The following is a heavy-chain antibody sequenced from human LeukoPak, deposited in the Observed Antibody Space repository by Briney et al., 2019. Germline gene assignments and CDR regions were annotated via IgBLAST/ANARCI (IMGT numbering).Heavy chain of an antibody. CDR1: GVTFSKAW. V-gene: IGHV3-15*01. CDR3: TASVHMVVDYAFDY. Sequence: GGSLRLSCAASGVTFSKAWMSCVRQAPGKGLEWVGRIKSKTDGGTTDSAAPVKGRFTISRDDSNNTLYLQMNSLKSEDTAVYYCTASVHMVVDYAFDYWGQGSLVTVSS. D-gene: IGHD2-15*01. CDR2: IKSKTDGGTT. J-gene: IGHJ4*02.